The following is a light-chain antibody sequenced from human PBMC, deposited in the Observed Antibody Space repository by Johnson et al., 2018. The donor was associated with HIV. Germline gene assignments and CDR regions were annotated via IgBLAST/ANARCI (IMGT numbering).Light chain of an antibody. CDR3: GTWDNSLSIGYV. CDR1: TSNIGKSY. V-gene: IGLV1-51*01. CDR2: DNN. J-gene: IGLJ1*01. Sequence: VLTQPPSVSAAPGQKVTISCSGSTSNIGKSYVSWYQQLPGTAPKLLIYDNNRRPSGTPDRFSGSKSGTSATLGITGLQAGDEADYYCGTWDNSLSIGYVFGTGTKVTVL.